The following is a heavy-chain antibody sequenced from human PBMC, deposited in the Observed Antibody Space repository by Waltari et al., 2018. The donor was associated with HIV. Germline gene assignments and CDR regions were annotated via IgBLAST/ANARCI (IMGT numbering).Heavy chain of an antibody. Sequence: VQLVQSGAEVKKPGSSVKVSCKASGGTFSSYAISWVRQAPGQGLELMVWIIPIFVTANYEQKFQGRVTITADKSTSTAYMELSSLRSEDTAVYYCARVVGYSSSWYFYFDYWGQGTLVTVSS. CDR3: ARVVGYSSSWYFYFDY. D-gene: IGHD6-13*01. CDR2: IIPIFVTA. V-gene: IGHV1-69*06. J-gene: IGHJ4*02. CDR1: GGTFSSYA.